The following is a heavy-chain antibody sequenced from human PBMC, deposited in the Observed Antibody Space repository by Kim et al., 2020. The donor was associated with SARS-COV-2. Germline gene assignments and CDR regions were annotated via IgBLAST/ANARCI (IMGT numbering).Heavy chain of an antibody. D-gene: IGHD3-10*01. Sequence: GGSLRLSCAASGFTFNTFAMHWVRQAPGKGLEWVGLASPDGKEKYYADSVKGRFTISRDNSKNTFYLQMSSLRDDDTAFYYCARDHDGNNGGEDFWGQGTLVTVSS. CDR2: ASPDGKEK. J-gene: IGHJ4*02. CDR1: GFTFNTFA. CDR3: ARDHDGNNGGEDF. V-gene: IGHV3-30*04.